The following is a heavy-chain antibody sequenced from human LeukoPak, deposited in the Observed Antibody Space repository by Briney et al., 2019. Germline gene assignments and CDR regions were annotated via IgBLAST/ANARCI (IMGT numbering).Heavy chain of an antibody. Sequence: GGSLRLSCAASEFTFDDYAMHWVRQAPGKGLEWVSGISWNSGSIGYADSVKGRFTISRDNAKNSLYLQMNSLRAEDTALYYCAKGLGYCTNGVCYGSYYYYGMDVWGQGTTVTVSS. CDR3: AKGLGYCTNGVCYGSYYYYGMDV. CDR2: ISWNSGSI. V-gene: IGHV3-9*01. CDR1: EFTFDDYA. J-gene: IGHJ6*02. D-gene: IGHD2-8*01.